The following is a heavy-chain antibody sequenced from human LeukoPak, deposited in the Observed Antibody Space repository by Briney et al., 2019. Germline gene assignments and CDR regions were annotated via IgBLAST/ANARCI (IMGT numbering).Heavy chain of an antibody. CDR1: GFTFSSYR. V-gene: IGHV3-21*01. CDR3: ASDLGRGLYHAFDI. CDR2: ISSTGSYI. D-gene: IGHD3-16*01. J-gene: IGHJ3*02. Sequence: PGGSLRLSCAASGFTFSSYRMNWVRQAPGKGLEWVSSISSTGSYIYSADSVKGRFTISRDNAKNSLYLQLSSLRAEDTAVYYCASDLGRGLYHAFDIWGQGTMVTVSS.